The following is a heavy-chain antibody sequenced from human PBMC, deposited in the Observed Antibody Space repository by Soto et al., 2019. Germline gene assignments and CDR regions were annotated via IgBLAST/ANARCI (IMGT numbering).Heavy chain of an antibody. CDR1: GFTFSNYA. V-gene: IGHV3-23*01. J-gene: IGHJ6*02. CDR2: LSGSGATT. Sequence: EVQLLESGGGLVQPGGSLRLSCAASGFTFSNYAMTWVRQAPGKGLGWVSALSGSGATTYYADSVKGRFTISRDNSKNTLYLQMNSLRAEDTAVYYCAKSNYGSGSYYNPCYYGRDVWGQGTTVTVSS. D-gene: IGHD3-10*01. CDR3: AKSNYGSGSYYNPCYYGRDV.